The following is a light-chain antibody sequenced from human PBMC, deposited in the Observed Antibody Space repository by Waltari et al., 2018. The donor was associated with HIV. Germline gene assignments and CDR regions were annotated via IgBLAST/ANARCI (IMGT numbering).Light chain of an antibody. CDR2: EGT. Sequence: QSALTQPASVSGSPGQSITISCAGTSSDVGNYNLVSWYQQHPDQAPKLIIYEGTKRPSGVFNRLSGSRCGDTASRTIAGRQAEDEADDYGGSYTGSTGVFGGGTKLTVL. CDR1: SSDVGNYNL. V-gene: IGLV2-23*01. J-gene: IGLJ2*01. CDR3: GSYTGSTGV.